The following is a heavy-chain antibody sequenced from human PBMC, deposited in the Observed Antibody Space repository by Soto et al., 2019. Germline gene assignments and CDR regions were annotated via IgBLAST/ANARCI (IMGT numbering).Heavy chain of an antibody. CDR2: IIPILGIA. J-gene: IGHJ3*02. CDR3: ARFPGGTMVRGVIGEADAFDS. CDR1: GGTFSSYT. Sequence: SVKVSCKASGGTFSSYTISWVRQAPGQGLEWMGRIIPILGIANYAQKFQGRVTITADKSTSTAYMELSSLRSEDTAVYYCARFPGGTMVRGVIGEADAFDSWGQGTMVTVSS. V-gene: IGHV1-69*02. D-gene: IGHD3-10*01.